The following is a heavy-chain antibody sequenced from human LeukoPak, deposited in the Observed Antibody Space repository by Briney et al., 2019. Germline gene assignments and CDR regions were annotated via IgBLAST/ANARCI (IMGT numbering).Heavy chain of an antibody. CDR3: AKDLQPLAN. Sequence: GGSLRLSCVASGFTFSSYSMNWVRQAPGKGLEWVSFISSSGRTIYYADSVKGRFTISRDNSKNTLYLQMNSLGAEDTAIYYCAKDLQPLANWGQGTLVTVSS. CDR2: ISSSGRTI. CDR1: GFTFSSYS. J-gene: IGHJ4*02. D-gene: IGHD1-1*01. V-gene: IGHV3-48*01.